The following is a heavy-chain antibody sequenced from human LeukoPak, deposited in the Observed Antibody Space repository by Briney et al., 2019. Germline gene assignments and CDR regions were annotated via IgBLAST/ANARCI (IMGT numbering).Heavy chain of an antibody. J-gene: IGHJ4*02. D-gene: IGHD3-22*01. V-gene: IGHV4-34*01. Sequence: PWGSLRLSCAASGFTFSSYAMSWIRQPPGKGLEWIGEINHSGSTNYNPSLKSRVTISVDTSKNRFSLKLSSVTAADTAVYYCARGLYYYDSSGYSYHFDYWGQGTLVTVSS. CDR3: ARGLYYYDSSGYSYHFDY. CDR2: INHSGST. CDR1: GFTFSSYA.